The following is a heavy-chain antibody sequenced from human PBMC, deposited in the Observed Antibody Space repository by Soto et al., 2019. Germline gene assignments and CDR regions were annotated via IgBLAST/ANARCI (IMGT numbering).Heavy chain of an antibody. Sequence: ASVKVSCKASGYTFTSYGISWVRQAPGQGLEWMGWISAYNGNTNYAQKLQGRVTMTTDTSTSTAYMELRSLRSDDTAVYYCARAFEIDYGGKDYFDYSGQGTLVTVYS. D-gene: IGHD4-17*01. CDR3: ARAFEIDYGGKDYFDY. CDR2: ISAYNGNT. J-gene: IGHJ4*02. V-gene: IGHV1-18*04. CDR1: GYTFTSYG.